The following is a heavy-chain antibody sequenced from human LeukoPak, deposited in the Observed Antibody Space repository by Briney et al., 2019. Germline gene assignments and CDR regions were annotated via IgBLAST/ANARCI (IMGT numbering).Heavy chain of an antibody. V-gene: IGHV4/OR15-8*02. J-gene: IGHJ6*02. D-gene: IGHD3-10*02. Sequence: SETLSLTCAVSSGSISSSKWWSWVRQPPGKGLEWIGEISNSGNTNYNPSLKSRVTISIDKSKNQFSLKLSSVTAADTALYFCANYIQRPPGMDVWGQGTMVTVSS. CDR1: SGSISSSKW. CDR2: ISNSGNT. CDR3: ANYIQRPPGMDV.